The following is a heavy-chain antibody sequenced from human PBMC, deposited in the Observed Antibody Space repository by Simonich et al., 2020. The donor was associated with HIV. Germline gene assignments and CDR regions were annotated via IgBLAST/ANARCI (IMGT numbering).Heavy chain of an antibody. J-gene: IGHJ4*02. CDR1: GYSISSGYF. CDR3: ARAHQNILFDN. CDR2: SYLRGTT. V-gene: IGHV4-38-2*02. D-gene: IGHD2-15*01. Sequence: QVQLQESGPGLVKPSETLSLICNVSGYSISSGYFWGWIRQPPGKGLEWIGSSYLRGTTYYNPSLKSRITISVDTSKNQFSLKMTSVTAADTALYYCARAHQNILFDNWGLGTLVTVSS.